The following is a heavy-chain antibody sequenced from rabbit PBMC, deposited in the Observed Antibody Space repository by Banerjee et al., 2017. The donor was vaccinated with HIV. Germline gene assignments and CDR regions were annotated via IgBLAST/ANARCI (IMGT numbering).Heavy chain of an antibody. J-gene: IGHJ3*01. CDR3: ARWDVSSSGDYIPYNF. V-gene: IGHV1S47*01. CDR1: GFDFSSYG. D-gene: IGHD1-1*01. CDR2: ISTGDGST. Sequence: QEQLEESGGGLVQPGGSLKLSCTVSGFDFSSYGVSWVRQAPGKGLEWIGYISTGDGSTYYASWVNGRFTISSDNAQNTLYLQLNSLTAADTATYFCARWDVSSSGDYIPYNFWGQGTLVTVS.